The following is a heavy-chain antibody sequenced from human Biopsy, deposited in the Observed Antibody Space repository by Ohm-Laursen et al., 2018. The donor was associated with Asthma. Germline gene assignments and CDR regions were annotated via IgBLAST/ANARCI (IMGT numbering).Heavy chain of an antibody. V-gene: IGHV3-33*01. CDR1: GFTFGSYG. J-gene: IGHJ4*02. CDR3: GRERSYMVDY. CDR2: IWFDGSNK. D-gene: IGHD3-10*01. Sequence: SLRLSCAASGFTFGSYGLHWVCQAPGKGLEWVADIWFDGSNKHYADSVKGRFTISRDNSKNTLYLQMNSLRAEDTALYYCGRERSYMVDYWGQGTLVIVPS.